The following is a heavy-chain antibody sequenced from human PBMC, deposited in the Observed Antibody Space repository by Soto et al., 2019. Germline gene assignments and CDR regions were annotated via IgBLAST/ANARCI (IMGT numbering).Heavy chain of an antibody. Sequence: QPGGSLRLSCAASRFSFSDYGMHWVRQAPGKGLEWVASISHGATKKFYSDSVKGRFTISRDNSKSTVYLELNNLSAEDTAVYHCAKNQGVELVPLATVDWFDPWGQGSVVTVPQ. D-gene: IGHD1-26*01. CDR1: RFSFSDYG. V-gene: IGHV3-30*18. CDR3: AKNQGVELVPLATVDWFDP. CDR2: ISHGATKK. J-gene: IGHJ5*02.